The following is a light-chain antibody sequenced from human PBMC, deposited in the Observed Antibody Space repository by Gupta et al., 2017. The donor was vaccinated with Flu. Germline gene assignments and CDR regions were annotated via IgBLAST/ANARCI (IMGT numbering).Light chain of an antibody. CDR2: DAS. Sequence: PAIMSLSPGAITTLSIVAIQSVRTYLGWYQHKPVQAPMLLLYDASNSTTALPARFSGSEWLTEFTLTISSLEPEDFAVYCCQLLTNCPPTFGQGTKVEIK. J-gene: IGKJ1*01. CDR1: QSVRTY. V-gene: IGKV3-11*01. CDR3: QLLTNCPPT.